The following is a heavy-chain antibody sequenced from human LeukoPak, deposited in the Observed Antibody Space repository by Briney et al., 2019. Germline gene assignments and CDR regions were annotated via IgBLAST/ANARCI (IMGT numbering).Heavy chain of an antibody. Sequence: ASVKVSCKAFGYTFTSNYMHWVRQAPGQGPEWMGVINPSGGSTSYAQKFQGRVTMTRDMSTSTVYMELSSLRSEDTAVYYCARSPSPSAYSSSSVDYYYYMDVWGKGTTVTVSS. V-gene: IGHV1-46*01. J-gene: IGHJ6*03. D-gene: IGHD6-6*01. CDR1: GYTFTSNY. CDR3: ARSPSPSAYSSSSVDYYYYMDV. CDR2: INPSGGST.